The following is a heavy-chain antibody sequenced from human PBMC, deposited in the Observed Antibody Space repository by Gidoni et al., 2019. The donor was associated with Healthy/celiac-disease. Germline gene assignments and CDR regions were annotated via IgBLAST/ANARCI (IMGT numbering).Heavy chain of an antibody. CDR1: GGSISSGGYY. D-gene: IGHD5-18*01. V-gene: IGHV4-31*03. CDR3: ARGLRGYSYGSGDY. Sequence: HVQLQESGPGLVKPSPTLSLTCTFSGGSISSGGYYWSLIRQHPGTGLEWIGYIYYSGSTYYNPSLKSRVTISVDTSKNQFSLKLSAVTAADTAVYDCARGLRGYSYGSGDYWGQGTLVTVAS. CDR2: IYYSGST. J-gene: IGHJ4*02.